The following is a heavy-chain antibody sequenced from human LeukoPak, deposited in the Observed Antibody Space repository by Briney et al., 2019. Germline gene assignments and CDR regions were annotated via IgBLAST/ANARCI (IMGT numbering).Heavy chain of an antibody. CDR3: ARRIVGATTGDYFDY. CDR2: IYHSGST. V-gene: IGHV4-38-2*01. Sequence: SETLSLTCAVSGYSISSDYYWGWLRQPPGKGLEWIGSIYHSGSTYYNPSLKSRVTISVNTSKNQSSLKLSFVTAADTAVYYCARRIVGATTGDYFDYWGQGTLVTVSS. D-gene: IGHD1-26*01. J-gene: IGHJ4*02. CDR1: GYSISSDYY.